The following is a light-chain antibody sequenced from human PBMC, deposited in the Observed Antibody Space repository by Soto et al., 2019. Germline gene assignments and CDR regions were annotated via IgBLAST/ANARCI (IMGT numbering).Light chain of an antibody. CDR1: NSNIGSNT. Sequence: QSVLTQPPSASGTPGQRVTISCSGSNSNIGSNTVNWYQQLPGTAPKLLIYTNDQRPSGVPDRFSGSRSGTSASLAISGLQSEDEADYYCATWDDSVYVFGTGTKLTVL. CDR3: ATWDDSVYV. CDR2: TND. V-gene: IGLV1-44*01. J-gene: IGLJ1*01.